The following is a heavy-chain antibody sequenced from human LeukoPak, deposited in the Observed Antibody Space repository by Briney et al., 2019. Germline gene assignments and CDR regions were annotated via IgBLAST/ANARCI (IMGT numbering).Heavy chain of an antibody. CDR3: AREQIVVVPAATGALDY. D-gene: IGHD2-2*01. J-gene: IGHJ4*02. CDR1: VYTFTGYY. Sequence: ASVKVSCKASVYTFTGYYMHWVRQAPGQGLEWMGWINPNSGGTNYAQKFQGRVTMTRDTSISTAYMELSRLRSDDTAVYYCAREQIVVVPAATGALDYWGQGTLVTVSS. V-gene: IGHV1-2*02. CDR2: INPNSGGT.